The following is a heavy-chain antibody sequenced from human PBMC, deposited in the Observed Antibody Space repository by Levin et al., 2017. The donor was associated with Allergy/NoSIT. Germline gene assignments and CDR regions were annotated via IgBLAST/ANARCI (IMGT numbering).Heavy chain of an antibody. CDR2: TYYRSNWYN. Sequence: SQTLSLPCAISGDRVSSNSAVWNWIRQSPSRGLEWLGRTYYRSNWYNDYAVSVKGRITINPDTSKSQFSLQLNSVTPEDTAVYYCARGIYGFFDYWGQGTLVTVSS. CDR1: GDRVSSNSAV. V-gene: IGHV6-1*01. J-gene: IGHJ4*02. D-gene: IGHD3-3*02. CDR3: ARGIYGFFDY.